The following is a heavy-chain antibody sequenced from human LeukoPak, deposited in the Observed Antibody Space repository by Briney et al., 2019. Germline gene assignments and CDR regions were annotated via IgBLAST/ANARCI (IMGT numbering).Heavy chain of an antibody. V-gene: IGHV4-61*08. CDR2: IYYSGST. Sequence: PSETLSLTCTVSGNSISSGDNYWSWIRQPPGKGLEWIGYIYYSGSTNYNPSLKSRVTISVDTSKNQFSLKLSSVTAADTAVYYCARGGYSNGSFDYWGQGTLVTVSS. D-gene: IGHD5-18*01. J-gene: IGHJ4*02. CDR1: GNSISSGDNY. CDR3: ARGGYSNGSFDY.